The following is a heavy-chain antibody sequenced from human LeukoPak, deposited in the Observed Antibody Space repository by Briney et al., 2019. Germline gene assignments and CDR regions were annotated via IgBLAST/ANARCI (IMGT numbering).Heavy chain of an antibody. CDR3: ARILNGGVGCYSH. V-gene: IGHV4-39*01. D-gene: IGHD2-15*01. CDR1: GGSISGSVYY. J-gene: IGHJ1*01. Sequence: SETLSLTCSVSGGSISGSVYYWAWIRQPPGKRLEWIGSIFHSGTTYYNPSLKSRVTISVDTSKNQFSVKLKSVTDADTAQYYCARILNGGVGCYSHWGQGTLVTVS. CDR2: IFHSGTT.